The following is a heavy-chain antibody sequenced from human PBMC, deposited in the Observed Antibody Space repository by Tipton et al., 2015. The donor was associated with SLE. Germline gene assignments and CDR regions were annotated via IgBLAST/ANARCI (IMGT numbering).Heavy chain of an antibody. D-gene: IGHD2/OR15-2a*01. CDR1: GGSISSSSYY. V-gene: IGHV4-39*07. CDR2: IYYSGST. CDR3: ARVLDYFRYFDL. J-gene: IGHJ2*01. Sequence: TLSLTCTVSGGSISSSSYYWGWIRQPPGKGLEWIGSIYYSGSTYYNPSLKSRVTISVDTSKNQFSLKLSSVTAADTAVYYCARVLDYFRYFDLWGRGTLVTVSS.